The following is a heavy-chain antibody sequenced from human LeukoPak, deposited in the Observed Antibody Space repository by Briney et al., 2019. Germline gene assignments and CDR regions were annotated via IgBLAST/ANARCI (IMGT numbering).Heavy chain of an antibody. CDR2: VYHSGST. CDR3: ARGGRGPCSSTSCYRRWFDP. CDR1: GYSISSGYD. V-gene: IGHV4-38-2*01. J-gene: IGHJ5*02. D-gene: IGHD2-2*01. Sequence: SETLSLTCAVSGYSISSGYDWGWIRQPPGKGLEWIGNVYHSGSTYKNPSLKSRVSISLDTSNNQFSLKLTSVTAADTAIYYCARGGRGPCSSTSCYRRWFDPWGQGTLVTVSS.